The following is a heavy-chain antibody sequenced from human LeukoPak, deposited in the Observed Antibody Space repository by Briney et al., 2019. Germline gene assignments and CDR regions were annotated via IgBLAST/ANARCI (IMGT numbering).Heavy chain of an antibody. Sequence: PGGSLRLSCAASGFTFSNHGMSWVRQAPGKGLEWVGRIKSKTDGGTTDYAAPVKGRFTISRDDSKNTLYLQMNSLKTEDTAVYYCRGLTGYPATFDYWGQGTLVTVSS. D-gene: IGHD3-9*01. J-gene: IGHJ4*02. CDR1: GFTFSNHG. CDR3: RGLTGYPATFDY. CDR2: IKSKTDGGTT. V-gene: IGHV3-15*01.